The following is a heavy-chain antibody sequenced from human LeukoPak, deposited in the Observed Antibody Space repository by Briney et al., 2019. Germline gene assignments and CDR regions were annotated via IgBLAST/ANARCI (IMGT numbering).Heavy chain of an antibody. Sequence: SVKVSCKASGGTFSSYAISWVRQAPGQGLEWMGGIIPIFGTANYAQKFQGRVTITTDESTSTAYMELSSLRSEDTAVYYCARAIVVVPAAMPNDAFDIWGQGTMVTVSS. CDR3: ARAIVVVPAAMPNDAFDI. J-gene: IGHJ3*02. CDR1: GGTFSSYA. V-gene: IGHV1-69*05. CDR2: IIPIFGTA. D-gene: IGHD2-2*01.